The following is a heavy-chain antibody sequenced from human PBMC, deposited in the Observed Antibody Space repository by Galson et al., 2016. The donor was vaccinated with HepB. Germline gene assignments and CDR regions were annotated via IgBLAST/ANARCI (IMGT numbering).Heavy chain of an antibody. CDR1: GYSFTTYW. CDR3: ARTVSIAAAGGADY. Sequence: QSGAEVKKPGESLKISCKGSGYSFTTYWIGWVRQMLGKGLEWMGMIYPGDSDTRYSPSFQGQVTISADQSINTAYLQWSSLKASDTAMYYCARTVSIAAAGGADYWGQGTLVTVSS. V-gene: IGHV5-51*01. D-gene: IGHD6-13*01. CDR2: IYPGDSDT. J-gene: IGHJ4*02.